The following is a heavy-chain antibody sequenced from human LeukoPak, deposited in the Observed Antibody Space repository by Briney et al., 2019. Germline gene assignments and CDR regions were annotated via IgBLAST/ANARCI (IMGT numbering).Heavy chain of an antibody. D-gene: IGHD1-26*01. CDR1: RGSIRSYH. CDR3: ARDAKWELLAAFFQH. Sequence: SETLSLTCAVSRGSIRSYHWTWIRQSPEKGLEWIGYMLSNGTTNYNPSLKSRVTISGDTSTNHVSLRLSLVTAADTAVYYCARDAKWELLAAFFQHWGQGTLVTVSS. CDR2: MLSNGTT. V-gene: IGHV4-59*12. J-gene: IGHJ1*01.